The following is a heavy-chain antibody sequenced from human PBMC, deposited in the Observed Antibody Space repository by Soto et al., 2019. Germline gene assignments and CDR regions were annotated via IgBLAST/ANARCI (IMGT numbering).Heavy chain of an antibody. CDR3: AKSNKRLWYYFEC. Sequence: GGSLRLSCSVSGITFRNYAMHWIRQAPGRGLEYVSGITSDGDNTWHADSVKDRFTISRDNSDDTLYLQMSSLRVEDTAKYYGAKSNKRLWYYFECCGPGTLVSVSS. CDR2: ITSDGDNT. D-gene: IGHD5-18*01. CDR1: GITFRNYA. J-gene: IGHJ4*01. V-gene: IGHV3-64D*08.